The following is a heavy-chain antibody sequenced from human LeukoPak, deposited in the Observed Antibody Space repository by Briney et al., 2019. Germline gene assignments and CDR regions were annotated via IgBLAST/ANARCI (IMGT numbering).Heavy chain of an antibody. J-gene: IGHJ4*02. CDR1: GFTFSSYG. CDR2: ISYDGSNK. D-gene: IGHD6-19*01. CDR3: AKSDGSGWYADY. Sequence: GGSLRLSCAASGFTFSSYGMHWVRQAPGKGLEWVAVISYDGSNKYYADSVKGRFTISRDNSKNTLYLQMNSLRAEDTAVYYCAKSDGSGWYADYWGQGTLVTVSS. V-gene: IGHV3-30*18.